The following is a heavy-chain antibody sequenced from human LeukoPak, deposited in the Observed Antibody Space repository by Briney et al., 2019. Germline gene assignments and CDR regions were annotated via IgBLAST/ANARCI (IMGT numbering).Heavy chain of an antibody. CDR1: GFTFSSYW. CDR2: INSDGSST. J-gene: IGHJ4*02. V-gene: IGHV3-74*01. D-gene: IGHD1-26*01. Sequence: GGSLRLSCAVSGFTFSSYWMHWVRQAPGKGLVWVSRINSDGSSTSYADSVKGRFTISRDNAKNTLYLQMNSLRAEDTAVYYCTRDGGGNYYGGYDYWGQGTLVTVSS. CDR3: TRDGGGNYYGGYDY.